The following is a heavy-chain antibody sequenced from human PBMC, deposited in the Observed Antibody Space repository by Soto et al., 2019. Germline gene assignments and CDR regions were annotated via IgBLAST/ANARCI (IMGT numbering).Heavy chain of an antibody. Sequence: HPGGSLRLSCAASGFTFSSRWMHWVRQAPGKGLVWVSHINSDGSATTYADSEKGRFTISRDNAKNTLYLQMNSLRAEDTAVYYCARDTSYALDVWGQGTPVTVSS. CDR1: GFTFSSRW. CDR2: INSDGSAT. V-gene: IGHV3-74*01. CDR3: ARDTSYALDV. J-gene: IGHJ6*02.